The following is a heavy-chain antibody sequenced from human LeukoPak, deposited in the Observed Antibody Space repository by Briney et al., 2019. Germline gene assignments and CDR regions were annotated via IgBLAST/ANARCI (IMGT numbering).Heavy chain of an antibody. CDR1: GFTFSSYA. Sequence: GGSLRPSCAASGFTFSSYAMSWVRQAPGKGLEWVSAISGSGGSTYYADSVKGRFTISRDNSKNTLYLQMNSLRAEDTAVYYCAKSANMPYYYDSSGYLDYWGQGTLVTVSS. CDR2: ISGSGGST. V-gene: IGHV3-23*01. D-gene: IGHD3-22*01. J-gene: IGHJ4*02. CDR3: AKSANMPYYYDSSGYLDY.